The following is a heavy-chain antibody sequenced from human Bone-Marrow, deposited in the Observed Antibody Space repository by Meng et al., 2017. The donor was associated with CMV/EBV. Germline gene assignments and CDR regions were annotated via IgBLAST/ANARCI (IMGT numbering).Heavy chain of an antibody. CDR1: GGSISSYY. D-gene: IGHD1-26*01. Sequence: SETLSLTCTVSGGSISSYYWSWIRQPPGKGLEWIGEINHSGSTNYNPSLKSRVTISVDTSKNQFSLKLSSVTAADTAVYYCARDREGVGAFDIWGQGTMVTVSS. CDR3: ARDREGVGAFDI. V-gene: IGHV4-59*12. J-gene: IGHJ3*02. CDR2: INHSGST.